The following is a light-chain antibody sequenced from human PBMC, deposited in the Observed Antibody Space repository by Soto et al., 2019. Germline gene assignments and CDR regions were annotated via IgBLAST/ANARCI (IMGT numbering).Light chain of an antibody. Sequence: QLVLTQSPSASAYLGASVKLTCTLSSGHSSYAIAWHQQQPEKGPRYLMKLNSDGSHSKGDGIPDRFSGSSSGAERYLTISSLQSEDEADYYCQTWGTGIDVVFGGGTKLTVL. CDR1: SGHSSYA. CDR3: QTWGTGIDVV. J-gene: IGLJ2*01. V-gene: IGLV4-69*01. CDR2: LNSDGSH.